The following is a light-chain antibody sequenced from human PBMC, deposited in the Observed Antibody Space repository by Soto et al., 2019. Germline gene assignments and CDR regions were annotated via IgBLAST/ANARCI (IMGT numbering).Light chain of an antibody. CDR3: SSYTSSSTYV. Sequence: QSALTQPASASGSPGQSITIFCTGTSSDFGTRNYVSWYQLHPGKAPKLMVYEVSNRPSGVSNRFSGSKSGNTASLTISGLQAEDEADYHCSSYTSSSTYVFGTGTKLTVL. V-gene: IGLV2-14*01. J-gene: IGLJ1*01. CDR1: SSDFGTRNY. CDR2: EVS.